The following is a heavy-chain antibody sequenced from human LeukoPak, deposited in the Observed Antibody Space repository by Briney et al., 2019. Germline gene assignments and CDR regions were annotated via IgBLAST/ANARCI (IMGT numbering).Heavy chain of an antibody. CDR1: GFTVSINY. V-gene: IGHV3-53*01. CDR3: ARLWFGELVLDY. CDR2: IYRGGTT. Sequence: GGSLRLSCAASGFTVSINYMSWVRQAPGKGLEWVSVIYRGGTTYYADSVKGRFSISRDNSKNTLYLQMNSLRAEDTAVYYCARLWFGELVLDYWGQGTLVTVSS. J-gene: IGHJ4*02. D-gene: IGHD3-10*01.